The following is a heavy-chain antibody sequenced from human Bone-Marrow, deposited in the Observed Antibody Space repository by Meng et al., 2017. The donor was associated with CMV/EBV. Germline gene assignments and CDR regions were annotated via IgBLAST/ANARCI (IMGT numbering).Heavy chain of an antibody. Sequence: ASVKVSCKPSGYTFTNYNINWVRQAPGQGLEWMGWISGYNGNTNYAQKVQGRVTMTTDTSTSTVYMELSSLRAEDTAVYYCARGLLAYCGGDCYWGQGTLVTVSS. D-gene: IGHD2-21*01. J-gene: IGHJ4*02. CDR2: ISGYNGNT. V-gene: IGHV1-18*01. CDR1: GYTFTNYN. CDR3: ARGLLAYCGGDCY.